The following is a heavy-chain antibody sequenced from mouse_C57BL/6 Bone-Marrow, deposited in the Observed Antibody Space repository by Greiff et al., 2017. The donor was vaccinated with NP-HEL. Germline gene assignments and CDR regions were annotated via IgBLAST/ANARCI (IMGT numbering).Heavy chain of an antibody. J-gene: IGHJ3*01. Sequence: VQLQQSGAELVKPGASVKLSCKASGYTFTTYWMQWVKQRPGQGLEWIGEIDPSASYTNYNQKFKGKATLTVATSSSTAYMQLSSLTSEDSAVYYCARKAYYGRSYEFAYWGQGTLVTVSA. V-gene: IGHV1-50*01. CDR1: GYTFTTYW. D-gene: IGHD1-1*01. CDR2: IDPSASYT. CDR3: ARKAYYGRSYEFAY.